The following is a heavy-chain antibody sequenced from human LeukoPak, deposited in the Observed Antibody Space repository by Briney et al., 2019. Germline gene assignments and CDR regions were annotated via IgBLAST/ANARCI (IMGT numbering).Heavy chain of an antibody. V-gene: IGHV3-48*02. J-gene: IGHJ6*02. CDR2: IGSSTTAM. CDR1: GFSLRSYD. Sequence: GGSLRLSCAASGFSLRSYDMNWVRQAPGKGLEWVSYIGSSTTAMYYTDSVKGRFTISRDDAKNSLYLQVNSLRDEDTAVYYCARKPNYYRSYNYGMDVWGQGTTVIVSS. CDR3: ARKPNYYRSYNYGMDV. D-gene: IGHD3-22*01.